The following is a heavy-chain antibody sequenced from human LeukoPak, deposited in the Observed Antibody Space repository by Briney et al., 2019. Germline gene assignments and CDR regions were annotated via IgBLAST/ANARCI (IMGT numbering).Heavy chain of an antibody. J-gene: IGHJ3*02. D-gene: IGHD1-1*01. CDR1: GDSISSNTYY. Sequence: PSETLSLTCTVSGDSISSNTYYWGWIRQPPGKGLEWIGSIHYNGNTYCNPSLKSRVSISVDTSKNQFSLKLSSVTAADTAVYYCARTVGTTGTTGTFDIWGQGTMVTVSS. CDR3: ARTVGTTGTTGTFDI. V-gene: IGHV4-39*01. CDR2: IHYNGNT.